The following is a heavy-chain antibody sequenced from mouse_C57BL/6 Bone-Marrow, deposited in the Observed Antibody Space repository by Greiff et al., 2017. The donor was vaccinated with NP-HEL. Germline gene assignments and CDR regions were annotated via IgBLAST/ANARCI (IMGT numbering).Heavy chain of an antibody. V-gene: IGHV1-55*01. Sequence: QVPLQQPGAALVKPGASVKMSCKASCYTFPRYWLTLVTPRPSQGLVWIGDIFPGSGSPNYNEQFKSKATLTVDTSSRTAYMQLSRLPSEDSAVYYCARGYLFAYWGQGTLVTGSA. J-gene: IGHJ3*01. CDR1: CYTFPRYW. CDR2: IFPGSGSP. D-gene: IGHD2-3*01. CDR3: ARGYLFAY.